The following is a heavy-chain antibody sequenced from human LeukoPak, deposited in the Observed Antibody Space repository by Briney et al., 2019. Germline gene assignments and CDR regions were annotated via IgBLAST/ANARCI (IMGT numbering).Heavy chain of an antibody. CDR3: ARDLGWEGDYFDY. Sequence: SETLSLTCTVSGGSISFSSYYWGWIRQPPGKGLQWIGSIYYSGTTYYNPSLKSRVTISVDRSKNQFSLKLSSVTAADTAVYYCARDLGWEGDYFDYWGQGTLVTVSS. J-gene: IGHJ4*02. D-gene: IGHD1-26*01. V-gene: IGHV4-39*07. CDR2: IYYSGTT. CDR1: GGSISFSSYY.